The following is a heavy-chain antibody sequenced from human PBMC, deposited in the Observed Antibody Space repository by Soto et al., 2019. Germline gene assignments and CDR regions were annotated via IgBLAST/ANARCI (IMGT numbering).Heavy chain of an antibody. J-gene: IGHJ4*02. Sequence: SETLSLTYLVSGRAISISSEHRGWIRQPPGKGLEWIGSIYYSGSTYYNPSLKSRVTISVDTSKNQFSLKLSSVTAADTAVYYCASKGGMATITPFDYWGQG. CDR3: ASKGGMATITPFDY. CDR1: GRAISISSEH. CDR2: IYYSGST. V-gene: IGHV4-39*01. D-gene: IGHD5-12*01.